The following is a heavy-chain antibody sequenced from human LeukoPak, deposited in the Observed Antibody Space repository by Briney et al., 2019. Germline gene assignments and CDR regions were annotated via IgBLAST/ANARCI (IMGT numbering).Heavy chain of an antibody. CDR2: IYYSGST. D-gene: IGHD1-14*01. CDR1: GGSISSGGYY. J-gene: IGHJ4*02. Sequence: SETLSLTCTVSGGSISSGGYYWSWIRQHPGKGLEWIGYIYYSGSTYYNPSLKSRVTISVDTSKNQFSLKLSSVTAADTAVHYCARARGRTGGPYDYWGQGTLVTVSS. CDR3: ARARGRTGGPYDY. V-gene: IGHV4-31*03.